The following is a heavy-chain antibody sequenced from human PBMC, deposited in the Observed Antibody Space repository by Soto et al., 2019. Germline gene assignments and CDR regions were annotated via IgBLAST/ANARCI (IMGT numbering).Heavy chain of an antibody. CDR2: ISYDGSKI. V-gene: IGHV3-30*04. CDR1: GFTFSSHA. Sequence: QVQLVESGGGVVQPGRSLRLSCAASGFTFSSHAMHWVRQAPGKGLEWVAVISYDGSKIYYADSVKGRFTIPRDNSKNTLYLQMNSLRAEDTAVYFCARDGEDVLRNIPGDAFDIWGQGTMVTVSS. CDR3: ARDGEDVLRNIPGDAFDI. D-gene: IGHD3-3*01. J-gene: IGHJ3*02.